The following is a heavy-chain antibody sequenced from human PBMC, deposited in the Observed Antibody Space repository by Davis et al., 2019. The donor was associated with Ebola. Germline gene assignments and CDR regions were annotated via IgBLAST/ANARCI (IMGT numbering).Heavy chain of an antibody. J-gene: IGHJ4*02. CDR2: IWYDGSNK. CDR1: GFTFSSYG. CDR3: AKGYMVRGVIAS. D-gene: IGHD3-10*01. V-gene: IGHV3-33*06. Sequence: PGGSLRLSCAASGFTFSSYGMHWVRQAPGKGLEWVAVIWYDGSNKYYADSVKGRFTISRDNSKNTLYLQMNSLRAEDTALYYCAKGYMVRGVIASWGQGTLVTVSS.